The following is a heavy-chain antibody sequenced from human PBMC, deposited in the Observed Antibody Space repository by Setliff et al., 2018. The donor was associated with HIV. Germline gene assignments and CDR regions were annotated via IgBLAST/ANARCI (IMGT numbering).Heavy chain of an antibody. D-gene: IGHD6-13*01. CDR2: INHSGTT. Sequence: SETLSLTCAVSGGSFSGYYWSWIRQPPGKRLEWIGEINHSGTTKYNPSLESRVTILVDTSKNQFSLKLSSVTVADTAVYYCTRLLRSGYSTTWYEGGAAWWFDPWGQGTLVTAPQ. CDR3: TRLLRSGYSTTWYEGGAAWWFDP. V-gene: IGHV4-34*01. J-gene: IGHJ5*02. CDR1: GGSFSGYY.